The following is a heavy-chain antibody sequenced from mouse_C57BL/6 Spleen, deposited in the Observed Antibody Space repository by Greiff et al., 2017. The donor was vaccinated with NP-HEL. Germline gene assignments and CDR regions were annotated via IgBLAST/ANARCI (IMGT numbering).Heavy chain of an antibody. J-gene: IGHJ3*01. D-gene: IGHD2-5*01. CDR2: INPYNGGT. CDR1: GYTFTDYY. Sequence: EVMLVESGPVLVKPGASVKMSCKASGYTFTDYYMNWVKQSHGKSLEWIGVINPYNGGTSYNQKFKGKATLTVDKSSSTAYMELNSLTSEDSAVYYCASFYYSNYVGFAYWGQGTLVTVSA. CDR3: ASFYYSNYVGFAY. V-gene: IGHV1-19*01.